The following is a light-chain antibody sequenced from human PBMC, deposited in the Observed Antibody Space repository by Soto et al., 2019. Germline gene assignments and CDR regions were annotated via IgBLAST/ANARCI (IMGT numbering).Light chain of an antibody. CDR3: SSYTISRTYV. Sequence: QSVLTQPASVSGSPGQSITISCTGTSSDVGAYNFVSWHQQHPGKAPKLIIYNVYDRPSGISYRFSGSKSGNTASLTISGLRGEDEADYYCSSYTISRTYVLGTGTKVTVL. J-gene: IGLJ1*01. V-gene: IGLV2-14*03. CDR2: NVY. CDR1: SSDVGAYNF.